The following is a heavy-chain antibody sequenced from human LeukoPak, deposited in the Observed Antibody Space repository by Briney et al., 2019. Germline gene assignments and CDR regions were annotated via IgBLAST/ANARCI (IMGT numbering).Heavy chain of an antibody. CDR3: ARHYCSGANCYSFDY. D-gene: IGHD2-15*01. V-gene: IGHV3-21*04. Sequence: PGRSLRLSCAASGFTFSDYTMNWVRQAPGKGLEWVSSITSTSRYIYYGDSVKGRFTISRDNAKNSLYLQMNSLRAEDTAVYYCARHYCSGANCYSFDYWGQGTLVTVSS. CDR2: ITSTSRYI. J-gene: IGHJ4*02. CDR1: GFTFSDYT.